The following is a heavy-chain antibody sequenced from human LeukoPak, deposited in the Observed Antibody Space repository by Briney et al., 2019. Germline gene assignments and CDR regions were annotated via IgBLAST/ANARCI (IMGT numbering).Heavy chain of an antibody. J-gene: IGHJ3*02. CDR2: IKQDGSEK. V-gene: IGHV3-7*03. CDR3: TRGLDVFDI. CDR1: GLTFSSYW. Sequence: GGSLRLSCVVSGLTFSSYWMSWVRQAPGKGLEWVANIKQDGSEKHYVDSMKGRFTISRDNAKNSLYLQMNSLRAEDTAMFYCTRGLDVFDIWGRGTMVTVSS.